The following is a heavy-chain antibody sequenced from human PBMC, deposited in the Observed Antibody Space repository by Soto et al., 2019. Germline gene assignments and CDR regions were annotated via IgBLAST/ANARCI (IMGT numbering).Heavy chain of an antibody. J-gene: IGHJ6*02. Sequence: EVQLVQSGAEVKKPGESLRISCKGSGYSFTSYWISWVRQMPGKGLEWMGRIDPSDSYTNYSPSFQGHVTISADKSISTAYLQWSSLKASDTAMYYCARQACSSTCCSDFDYGMDVWGQGTTVTVSS. D-gene: IGHD2-2*01. CDR2: IDPSDSYT. CDR1: GYSFTSYW. CDR3: ARQACSSTCCSDFDYGMDV. V-gene: IGHV5-10-1*01.